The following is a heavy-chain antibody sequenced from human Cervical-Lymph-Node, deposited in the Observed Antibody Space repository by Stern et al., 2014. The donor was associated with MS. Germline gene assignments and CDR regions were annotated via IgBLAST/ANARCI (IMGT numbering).Heavy chain of an antibody. D-gene: IGHD3-3*01. CDR3: ARDRDYDFWSGSDDAFDI. CDR2: INSDGSST. V-gene: IGHV3-74*01. J-gene: IGHJ3*02. CDR1: GFTFSSYW. Sequence: EMQLVESGGGLVQPGGSLRLSCAASGFTFSSYWMHWVRQAPGKGLVWVSRINSDGSSTSYADSVKGRFTISRDNAKNTLYLQMNSLRAEDTAVYYCARDRDYDFWSGSDDAFDIWGQGTMVTVSS.